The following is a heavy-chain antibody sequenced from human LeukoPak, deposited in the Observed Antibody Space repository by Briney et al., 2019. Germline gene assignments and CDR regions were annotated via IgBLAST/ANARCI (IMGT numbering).Heavy chain of an antibody. CDR1: GFTFDDYA. Sequence: RPGGSLRLSCAASGFTFDDYAMHWVRQAPGKGLEWVSLISGDGGSTYYTDSVKGRFTISRDNSKNSLYLQMNSLRTEDTALYYCAKDFQYTVTTEYYFDYWGQGTLVTVSS. CDR2: ISGDGGST. J-gene: IGHJ4*02. D-gene: IGHD4-17*01. V-gene: IGHV3-43*02. CDR3: AKDFQYTVTTEYYFDY.